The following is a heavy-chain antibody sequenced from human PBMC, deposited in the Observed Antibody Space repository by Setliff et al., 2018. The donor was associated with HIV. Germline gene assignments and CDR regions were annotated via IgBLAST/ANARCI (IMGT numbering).Heavy chain of an antibody. CDR1: GGSLSGHY. Sequence: SETLSLTCAVYGGSLSGHYWTWIRQPPGEGLEWIGEINRSGKTNYNPSLKSRVTISVDTSKNQFSLKVTSVTAADTAVYYCVTSSSWSPRLNFWGQGMLVTVSS. D-gene: IGHD6-13*01. CDR3: VTSSSWSPRLNF. CDR2: INRSGKT. V-gene: IGHV4-34*01. J-gene: IGHJ4*02.